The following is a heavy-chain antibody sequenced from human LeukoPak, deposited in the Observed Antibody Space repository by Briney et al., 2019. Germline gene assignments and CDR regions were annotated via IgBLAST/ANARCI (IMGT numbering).Heavy chain of an antibody. D-gene: IGHD3-10*01. CDR3: ASSGLGGSGNYHRTWYNWFDP. V-gene: IGHV1-69*06. J-gene: IGHJ5*02. CDR1: GGTFSNFA. CDR2: IIPLFGTA. Sequence: SVKVSCKASGGTFSNFAICWVRQAPGQGLEWMGGIIPLFGTANYGQKSQGRVTITADKSTSSAYMELSSLRSEDTAVYYCASSGLGGSGNYHRTWYNWFDPWGQGTLITVSS.